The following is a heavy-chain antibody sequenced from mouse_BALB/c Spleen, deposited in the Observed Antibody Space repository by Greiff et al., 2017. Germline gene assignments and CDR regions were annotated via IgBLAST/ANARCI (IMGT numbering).Heavy chain of an antibody. CDR3: ARRNLFDWDYYGSSEDY. J-gene: IGHJ2*01. D-gene: IGHD1-1*01. Sequence: QVHVKQSGAELARPGASVKLSCKASGYTFTSYWMQWVKQRPGQGLEWIGAIYPGDGDTRYTQKFKGKATLTADKSSSTAYMQLSSLASEDSAVYYCARRNLFDWDYYGSSEDYWGQGTTLTVSS. V-gene: IGHV1-87*01. CDR1: GYTFTSYW. CDR2: IYPGDGDT.